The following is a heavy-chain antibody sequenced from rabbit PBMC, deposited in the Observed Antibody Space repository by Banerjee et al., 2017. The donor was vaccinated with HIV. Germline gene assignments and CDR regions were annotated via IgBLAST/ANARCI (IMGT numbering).Heavy chain of an antibody. CDR3: ARKNYYASDDYGGSTYASLDL. J-gene: IGHJ6*01. D-gene: IGHD8-1*01. V-gene: IGHV1S40*01. CDR1: GFSFNSGYD. CDR2: IYTSSSPRT. Sequence: QSLEESGGDLVKPGASLTLTCTASGFSFNSGYDMCWVRQAPGKGLEWAGCIYTSSSPRTDYASWVNGRFTISKTSSTTVTLQMTSLTDADTATYFCARKNYYASDDYGGSTYASLDLWGPGTLVT.